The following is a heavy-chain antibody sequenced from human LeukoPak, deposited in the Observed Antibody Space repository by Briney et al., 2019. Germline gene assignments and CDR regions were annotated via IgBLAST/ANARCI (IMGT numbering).Heavy chain of an antibody. V-gene: IGHV4-59*08. J-gene: IGHJ6*03. CDR2: IYYSGST. CDR3: ARQRYCSSTSCYRRWYMDV. D-gene: IGHD2-2*02. CDR1: GGSISSYY. Sequence: SETLSLTCTVSGGSISSYYWSWIRQPPGKGLEWIGYIYYSGSTNYNPSLKSRVTISVDTSKNQFSLKLSSVTAADTAVYYCARQRYCSSTSCYRRWYMDVWGKGTTVTVSS.